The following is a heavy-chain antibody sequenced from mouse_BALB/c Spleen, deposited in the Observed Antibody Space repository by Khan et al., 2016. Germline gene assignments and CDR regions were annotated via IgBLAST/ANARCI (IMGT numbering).Heavy chain of an antibody. V-gene: IGHV2-9*02. CDR2: IWAGGST. Sequence: QVQLKQSGPGLVAPSQSLSITCTVSGFSLTNSGVHWVRQPPRKGLDWMGVIWAGGSTDYNSALMSRLSITRDTTQNQVFLKMNSLQTDDTDMYYCARDDQDFDACFASWGQGTLVTVSA. CDR1: GFSLTNSG. CDR3: ARDDQDFDACFAS. J-gene: IGHJ3*01.